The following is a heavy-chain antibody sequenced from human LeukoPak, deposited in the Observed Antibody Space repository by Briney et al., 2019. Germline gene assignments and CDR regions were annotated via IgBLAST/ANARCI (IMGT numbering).Heavy chain of an antibody. CDR1: GYTLTELS. V-gene: IGHV1-24*01. D-gene: IGHD2-2*02. CDR3: ATALIGYCSSTSCYSRDY. Sequence: GASVKVSCKVSGYTLTELSMHWVRQAPGKGLEGRGGFDPEDGETIYAQKFQGRVTMTEDTSTDTAYMELSSLRSEDTAVYYCATALIGYCSSTSCYSRDYWGQGTLVTVSS. CDR2: FDPEDGET. J-gene: IGHJ4*02.